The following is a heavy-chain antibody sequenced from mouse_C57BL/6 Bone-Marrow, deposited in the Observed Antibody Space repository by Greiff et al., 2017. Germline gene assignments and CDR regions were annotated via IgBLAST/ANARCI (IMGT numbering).Heavy chain of an antibody. CDR1: GFTFSSYA. CDR3: ARERLQFFDY. J-gene: IGHJ2*01. CDR2: ISDGGSYT. Sequence: EVKLMESGGGLVKPGGSLKLSCAASGFTFSSYAMSWVRQTPEKRLEWVATISDGGSYTYYPDNVKGRFTNSRDNAKNNLYLQMGHLKSEDTAMYYCARERLQFFDYWGQGTTLTVSS. D-gene: IGHD2-2*01. V-gene: IGHV5-4*01.